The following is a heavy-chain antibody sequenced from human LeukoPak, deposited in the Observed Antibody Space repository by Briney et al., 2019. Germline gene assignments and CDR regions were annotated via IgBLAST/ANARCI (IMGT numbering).Heavy chain of an antibody. CDR2: ITSSSTYI. D-gene: IGHD6-19*01. CDR1: RFTFSSYS. Sequence: GGSLRLSCAASRFTFSSYSMNWVRQAPGKGLEWVSSITSSSTYIYYADSVKGRFTISRDNAKNSLYLQMNSLRAEDTAVYYCACSSGWYYFDYWGQGTLVAVSS. CDR3: ACSSGWYYFDY. V-gene: IGHV3-21*01. J-gene: IGHJ4*02.